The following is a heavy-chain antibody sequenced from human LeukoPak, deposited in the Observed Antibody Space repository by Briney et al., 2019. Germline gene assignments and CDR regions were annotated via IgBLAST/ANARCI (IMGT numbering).Heavy chain of an antibody. CDR3: AKEKSTVVTLGDRFDP. Sequence: PGGSLRLSCAASGFTFSSYAMSWVRQAPGKGLEWVSAIRGSGGNTYYADSVMGRFTISRDNSKNTLYLQMNSLRAEDTALYYCAKEKSTVVTLGDRFDPWGQGTLVTVSS. D-gene: IGHD4-23*01. CDR1: GFTFSSYA. CDR2: IRGSGGNT. J-gene: IGHJ5*02. V-gene: IGHV3-23*01.